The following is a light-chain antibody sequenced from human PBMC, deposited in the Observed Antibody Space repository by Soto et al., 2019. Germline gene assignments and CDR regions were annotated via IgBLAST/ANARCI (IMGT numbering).Light chain of an antibody. CDR1: RRVTRT. CDR3: QQYNNWPWT. J-gene: IGKJ1*01. V-gene: IGKV3-15*01. Sequence: EIVMTQSQATLPVSPGERATPSCRPSRRVTRTLACNQQKPGQAPRPLIYVPSTRATGTPARFSGSGSGTECTLTLSSLQSEDFAVYYCQQYNNWPWTFGQGTKVEIK. CDR2: VPS.